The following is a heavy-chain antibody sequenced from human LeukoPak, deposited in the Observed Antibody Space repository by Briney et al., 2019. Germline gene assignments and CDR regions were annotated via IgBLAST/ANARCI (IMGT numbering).Heavy chain of an antibody. D-gene: IGHD3-22*01. CDR1: GFTFSSNA. J-gene: IGHJ6*03. V-gene: IGHV3-23*01. CDR2: ISVRGGST. Sequence: GGSLRLSCAASGFTFSSNAMSGVRRAPGKGLGWVSAISVRGGSTYYADSVKGRFTISRDNYKNTLYLQMNSLRAEDTAVYYCAKEGYYDSSGYHYYYYYMDVWGKGTTVTVSS. CDR3: AKEGYYDSSGYHYYYYYMDV.